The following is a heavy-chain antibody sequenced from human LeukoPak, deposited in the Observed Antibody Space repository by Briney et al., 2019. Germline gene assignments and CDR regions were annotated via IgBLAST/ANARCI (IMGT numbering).Heavy chain of an antibody. D-gene: IGHD6-19*01. CDR1: GGSFSGYC. J-gene: IGHJ6*03. Sequence: PSETLSLTCAVYGGSFSGYCWSWIRQPPGKGLEWIGEINHSGSTNYNPSPKSRVTISVDTSKNQFSLKLSSVTAADTAVYYCARVIKVSGGWYGNYYYYYMDVWGKGTTVTVSS. V-gene: IGHV4-34*01. CDR3: ARVIKVSGGWYGNYYYYYMDV. CDR2: INHSGST.